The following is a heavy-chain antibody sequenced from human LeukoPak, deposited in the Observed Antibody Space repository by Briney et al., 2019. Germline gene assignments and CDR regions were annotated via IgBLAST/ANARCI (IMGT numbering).Heavy chain of an antibody. CDR3: AREAPESETIPMTGTNYFDY. D-gene: IGHD6-19*01. J-gene: IGHJ4*02. CDR1: GFSFSSYA. CDR2: ISYDGSNE. Sequence: GRSLRLSCAASGFSFSSYAMHWVRQAPGKGLEWVAVISYDGSNEYYPDSVKGRFTISRDNSKNTLYLQMNSLRAEDTAVYYCAREAPESETIPMTGTNYFDYWGQGTLVTVSS. V-gene: IGHV3-30*04.